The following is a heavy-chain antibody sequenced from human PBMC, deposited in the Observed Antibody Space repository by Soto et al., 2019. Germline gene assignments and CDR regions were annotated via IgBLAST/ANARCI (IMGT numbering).Heavy chain of an antibody. CDR2: IYYSGST. V-gene: IGHV4-30-4*01. Sequence: SETLSLTCTFSVGSISSGDYYCSWIRQPPGKGLEWIGYIYYSGSTYYNPSLKSRVTISVDTSKNQFSLKLSSVTAADTAVYYCARMHHYYFEYWGQGALVTVSS. CDR1: VGSISSGDYY. CDR3: ARMHHYYFEY. J-gene: IGHJ4*02.